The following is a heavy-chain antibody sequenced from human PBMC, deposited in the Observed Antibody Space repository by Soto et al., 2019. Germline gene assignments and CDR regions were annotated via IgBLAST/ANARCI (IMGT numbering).Heavy chain of an antibody. CDR3: ALFLYSSSWYYFDY. Sequence: ASVKVSCKASGYTFTSYGISWVRQAPGQGLEWMGWISAYNSNTNYAQKLQGRVTMTTDTSTSTAYMELRSLRSDDTAVYYCALFLYSSSWYYFDYWGQGTLVTVSS. CDR1: GYTFTSYG. J-gene: IGHJ4*02. D-gene: IGHD6-13*01. CDR2: ISAYNSNT. V-gene: IGHV1-18*01.